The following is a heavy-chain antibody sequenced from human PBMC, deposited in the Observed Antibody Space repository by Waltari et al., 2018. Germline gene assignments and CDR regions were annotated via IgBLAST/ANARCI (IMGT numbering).Heavy chain of an antibody. D-gene: IGHD2-15*01. V-gene: IGHV4-39*01. CDR1: GGSIISTTYY. CDR2: SYYSGSP. Sequence: QLQLQESGPGLVKPSETLSLTCLVSGGSIISTTYYWGWIRQPPGKGLEWMWRSYYSGSPNDNPSRKSRGTISVDTSKNRFSLKVSSVTAADTALYYCATHSANHDYHYYAMDVWGLGTTVTVSS. J-gene: IGHJ6*02. CDR3: ATHSANHDYHYYAMDV.